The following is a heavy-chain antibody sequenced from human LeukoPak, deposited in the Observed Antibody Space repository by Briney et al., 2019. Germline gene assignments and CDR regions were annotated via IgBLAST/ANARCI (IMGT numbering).Heavy chain of an antibody. Sequence: GGSLRLSCAAPGFTFSSYSMSWVRQAPGKGLEWVSAISGSGGSTYYADSVKGRFTISRDNSKNTLYLQMNSLRAEDTAVYYCALAARPAYYYYYMDVWGKGTTVTVSS. J-gene: IGHJ6*03. CDR1: GFTFSSYS. V-gene: IGHV3-23*01. D-gene: IGHD6-6*01. CDR2: ISGSGGST. CDR3: ALAARPAYYYYYMDV.